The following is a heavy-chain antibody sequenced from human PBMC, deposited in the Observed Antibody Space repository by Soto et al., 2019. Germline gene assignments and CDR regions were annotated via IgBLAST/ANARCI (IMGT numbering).Heavy chain of an antibody. Sequence: PGWSLRLSCAASGFTFSDYYMSWIRQAPLKGLEWVSYISSSSSYTNYADSVKGRFTISRDNAKNSLYLQMNSLRAEDTAVYYCARVAVAGLNPYDYWGQGTLVTVSS. D-gene: IGHD6-19*01. CDR2: ISSSSSYT. J-gene: IGHJ4*02. V-gene: IGHV3-11*06. CDR1: GFTFSDYY. CDR3: ARVAVAGLNPYDY.